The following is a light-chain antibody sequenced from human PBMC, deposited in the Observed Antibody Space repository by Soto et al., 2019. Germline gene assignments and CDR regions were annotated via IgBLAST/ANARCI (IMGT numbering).Light chain of an antibody. CDR2: GAS. CDR3: QQSYSTPG. Sequence: DIQMTQSPSSLSASVGDRVTISCRASQSIGRYLNWYQQKLGKAPKFLIYGASSLQTGVPSRFSASGSGTDFTLTISSLQPEDFATYYCQQSYSTPGFGGGTKVEIK. V-gene: IGKV1-39*01. CDR1: QSIGRY. J-gene: IGKJ4*01.